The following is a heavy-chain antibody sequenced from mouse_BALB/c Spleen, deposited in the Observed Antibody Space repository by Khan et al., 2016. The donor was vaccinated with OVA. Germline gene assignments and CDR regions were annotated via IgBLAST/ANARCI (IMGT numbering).Heavy chain of an antibody. CDR2: IWGDGST. J-gene: IGHJ4*01. Sequence: QVQLKESGPGLVAPSQSLSITCTVSGFSLTGYGVNWVRQPPGKGLEWLGMIWGDGSTDYNSALKSRLNLSKDNSKRQVFLKMNSLQTDDTAMYYCDRAYYGNYREAMDYWGHGTSVTVSS. CDR1: GFSLTGYG. CDR3: DRAYYGNYREAMDY. V-gene: IGHV2-6-7*01. D-gene: IGHD2-10*01.